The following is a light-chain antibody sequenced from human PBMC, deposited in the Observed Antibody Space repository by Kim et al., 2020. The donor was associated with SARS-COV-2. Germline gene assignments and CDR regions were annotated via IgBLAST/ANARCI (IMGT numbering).Light chain of an antibody. Sequence: GSPGERATLSGRASQSVSTNLAWYQQKPGQAPRLLIHSASTRATGIPDRFSGSGSGTEFTLTISGLQPEDFAVYFCQQCYNYPRTFGQGTKVDIK. J-gene: IGKJ1*01. CDR2: SAS. CDR1: QSVSTN. CDR3: QQCYNYPRT. V-gene: IGKV3-15*01.